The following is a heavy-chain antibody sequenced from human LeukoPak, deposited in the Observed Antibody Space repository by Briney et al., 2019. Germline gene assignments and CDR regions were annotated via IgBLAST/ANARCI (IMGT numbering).Heavy chain of an antibody. V-gene: IGHV4-30-4*08. J-gene: IGHJ6*03. CDR3: ARFDYGDYYYYMDV. D-gene: IGHD4-17*01. CDR2: IYYSGST. Sequence: SETLSLTCTVSGGSISSGDYYWSWIRQPPGKGLEWIGYIYYSGSTYYNPSLKSRVTISVDTSKNQFSLKLSSVTAADTAVYYCARFDYGDYYYYMDVWGKGTTVTVSS. CDR1: GGSISSGDYY.